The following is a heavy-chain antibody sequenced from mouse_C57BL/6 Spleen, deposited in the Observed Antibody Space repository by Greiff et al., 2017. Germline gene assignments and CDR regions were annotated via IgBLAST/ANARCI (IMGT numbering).Heavy chain of an antibody. CDR1: GFTFSSYA. CDR2: ISDGGSYT. J-gene: IGHJ2*01. Sequence: EVQRVESGGGLVKPGGSLKLSCAASGFTFSSYAMSWVRQTPEKRLEWVATISDGGSYTYYPDNVKGRFTISRDNAKNNLYLQMSHLKSEDTAMYYCARGGSITTVVAPFDYWGQGTTLTVSS. V-gene: IGHV5-4*01. D-gene: IGHD1-1*01. CDR3: ARGGSITTVVAPFDY.